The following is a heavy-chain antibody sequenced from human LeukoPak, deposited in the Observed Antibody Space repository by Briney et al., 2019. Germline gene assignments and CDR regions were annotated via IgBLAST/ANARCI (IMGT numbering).Heavy chain of an antibody. J-gene: IGHJ4*02. D-gene: IGHD3-22*01. Sequence: PGGSLRLSCAASGFTFSSYGMHWVRQAPGKGLEWVAFIRYDGSNKYYADSVKGRFTISRDNSKNTLYLQMNSLRAEDTAVYYCAKLGNYDSSGYVDYWGQGTLVTVSS. V-gene: IGHV3-30*02. CDR2: IRYDGSNK. CDR1: GFTFSSYG. CDR3: AKLGNYDSSGYVDY.